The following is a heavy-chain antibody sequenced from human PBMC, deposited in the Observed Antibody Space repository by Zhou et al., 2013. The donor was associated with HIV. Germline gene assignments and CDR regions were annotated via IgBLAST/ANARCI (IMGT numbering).Heavy chain of an antibody. V-gene: IGHV1-46*01. D-gene: IGHD3-16*01. CDR2: INPSGGST. J-gene: IGHJ4*02. CDR3: ARVPDAGGSQFDH. CDR1: GYTFTSYY. Sequence: QVQLVQSGDEVRKPGASVKVSCKASGYTFTSYYMHWVRQAPGQGLEWMGIINPSGGSTGYAQKFQGRVTMTRDTSTSTVYVELSSLRSEDTAVYYCARVPDAGGSQFDHWGQGTLVTVSS.